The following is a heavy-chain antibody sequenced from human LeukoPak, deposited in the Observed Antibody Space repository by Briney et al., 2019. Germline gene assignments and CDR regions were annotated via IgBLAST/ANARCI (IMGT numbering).Heavy chain of an antibody. D-gene: IGHD2-2*01. V-gene: IGHV1-18*01. CDR2: IRPHNGNT. Sequence: RASVKVSCKASGYTFTNYGINWVRQAPGQGLEWMGWIRPHNGNTNYAQKLQGRVTMTTDTSTSTAYMELRSLRSDDTAVYYCARGLYCSSISCFFFDSWGRGTLVTVSS. J-gene: IGHJ4*02. CDR1: GYTFTNYG. CDR3: ARGLYCSSISCFFFDS.